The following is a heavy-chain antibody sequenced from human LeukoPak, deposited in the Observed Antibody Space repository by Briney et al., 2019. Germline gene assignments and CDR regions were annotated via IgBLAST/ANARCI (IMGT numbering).Heavy chain of an antibody. Sequence: KRGASLQISCKGSGSSFTSYRIGWVRQLPGKGLEWMGIIYPGDSDTRYSPSFQGQVTISADKSISTAYLQWSSLKASDTAMYYCARHNYYDSSGYFNMDVWGKGTTVTVSS. CDR2: IYPGDSDT. J-gene: IGHJ6*03. V-gene: IGHV5-51*01. CDR1: GSSFTSYR. CDR3: ARHNYYDSSGYFNMDV. D-gene: IGHD3-22*01.